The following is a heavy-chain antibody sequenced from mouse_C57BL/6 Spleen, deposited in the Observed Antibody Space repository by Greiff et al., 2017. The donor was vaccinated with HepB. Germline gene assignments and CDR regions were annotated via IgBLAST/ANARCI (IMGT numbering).Heavy chain of an antibody. CDR2: ISSGSSTI. CDR3: AKGGIYYYGSDWYFDV. J-gene: IGHJ1*03. D-gene: IGHD1-1*01. Sequence: VQLKQSGGGLVKPGGSLKLSCAASGFTFSDYGMHWVRQAPEKGLEWVAYISSGSSTIYYADTVKGRFTISRDNAKNTLFLQMTSLRSEDTAMYYCAKGGIYYYGSDWYFDVWGTGTTVTVSS. CDR1: GFTFSDYG. V-gene: IGHV5-17*01.